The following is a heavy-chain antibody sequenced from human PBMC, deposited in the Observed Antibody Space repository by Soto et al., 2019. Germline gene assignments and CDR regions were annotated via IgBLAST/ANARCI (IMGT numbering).Heavy chain of an antibody. J-gene: IGHJ4*02. CDR2: ISAGNGNT. D-gene: IGHD6-13*01. CDR1: GYTFTSYA. CDR3: ATSPLKYSSSWRFDY. V-gene: IGHV1-3*01. Sequence: ASVKVSCKASGYTFTSYAMHWVRQAPGQRLEWMGWISAGNGNTKYSQKFQGRVTITRDTSASTAYMELSSLRSEDTAVYYCATSPLKYSSSWRFDYWGQGTLVTVSS.